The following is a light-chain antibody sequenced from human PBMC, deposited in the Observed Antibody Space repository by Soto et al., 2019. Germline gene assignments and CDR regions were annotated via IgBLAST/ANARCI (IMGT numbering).Light chain of an antibody. J-gene: IGKJ3*01. CDR1: QDISDY. Sequence: DIQMTQSPSSLSASVGDRITITCQARQDISDYLNGYQQKPGKAPKILIYDASNLETGVPSRFSGSESGKRYTLTISSLQPEDFETYYCKQYDDLPFTFGTNTRVDIK. V-gene: IGKV1-33*01. CDR2: DAS. CDR3: KQYDDLPFT.